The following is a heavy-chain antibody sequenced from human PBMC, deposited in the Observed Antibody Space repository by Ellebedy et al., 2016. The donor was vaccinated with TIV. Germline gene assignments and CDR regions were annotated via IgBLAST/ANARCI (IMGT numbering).Heavy chain of an antibody. CDR2: PYFRSKWYN. V-gene: IGHV6-1*01. CDR3: ARDSSTTYGDY. CDR1: GDSVSSDSVT. J-gene: IGHJ4*02. D-gene: IGHD6-13*01. Sequence: MPSETLSLTCAISGDSVSSDSVTWNWIRQSPSRGLEWLGRPYFRSKWYNDYAVSVKRRITITPDTSKNQFSLQLTSVSPEDTAMYYCARDSSTTYGDYWGQGTPVTVSS.